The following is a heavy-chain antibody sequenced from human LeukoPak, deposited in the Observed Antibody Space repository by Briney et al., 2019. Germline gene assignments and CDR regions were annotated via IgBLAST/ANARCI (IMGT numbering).Heavy chain of an antibody. V-gene: IGHV4-34*01. CDR2: ISHSGST. J-gene: IGHJ4*02. CDR3: VTYYYGSSAPKRNY. D-gene: IGHD3-22*01. CDR1: GGSFSDYF. Sequence: SESLSLTCAVYGGSFSDYFWSWIRQPPGKGLEWIGEISHSGSTTYNPSLRSRVAISGDTSKKQFSLKLSSVTAADTAVYYCVTYYYGSSAPKRNYWGQGILVTVSS.